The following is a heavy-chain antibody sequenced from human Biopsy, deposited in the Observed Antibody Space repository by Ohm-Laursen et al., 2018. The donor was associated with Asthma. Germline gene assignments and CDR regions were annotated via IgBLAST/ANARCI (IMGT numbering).Heavy chain of an antibody. V-gene: IGHV3-23*01. J-gene: IGHJ6*02. CDR3: ARDAGYCGGDCYSLLEYYYYYYGMDV. D-gene: IGHD2-21*02. Sequence: GSLRLSCSASGFTFSSYAMSWVRQAPGKGLEWVSAISGSGGSTYYADSVKGRFTISRDNSKNTLYLQMSSLRVEDTAVYYCARDAGYCGGDCYSLLEYYYYYYGMDVWGQGTTVTVSS. CDR2: ISGSGGST. CDR1: GFTFSSYA.